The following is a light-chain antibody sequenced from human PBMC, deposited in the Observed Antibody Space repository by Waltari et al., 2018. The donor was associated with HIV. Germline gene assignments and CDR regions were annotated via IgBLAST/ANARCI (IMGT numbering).Light chain of an antibody. CDR2: GAS. CDR1: QSISNY. Sequence: DIQMTQSPSSLSASVGDRVTIACRASQSISNYLNWYQQKPGKAPNLLIYGASSLQSGVPSRFSGSGSGTDFTLTISSLQPEDFVTYYCQQSYTPPRTLGQGTKVEIK. V-gene: IGKV1-39*01. J-gene: IGKJ2*02. CDR3: QQSYTPPRT.